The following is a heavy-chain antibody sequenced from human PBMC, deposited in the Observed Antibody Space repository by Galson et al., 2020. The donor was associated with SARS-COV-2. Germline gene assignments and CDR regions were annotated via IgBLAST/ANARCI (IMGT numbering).Heavy chain of an antibody. Sequence: GGSLRLSCAASGFTFINAWMSWVRQAPGKGLEWVGRIKSKTDGGTTDYAAPVKGRFTISRDDSKNTLYLQMNSLKTEDTAVYYCTTEGSSGWYSWFDPWGQGTLVTVSS. D-gene: IGHD6-19*01. CDR3: TTEGSSGWYSWFDP. CDR2: IKSKTDGGTT. V-gene: IGHV3-15*01. CDR1: GFTFINAW. J-gene: IGHJ5*02.